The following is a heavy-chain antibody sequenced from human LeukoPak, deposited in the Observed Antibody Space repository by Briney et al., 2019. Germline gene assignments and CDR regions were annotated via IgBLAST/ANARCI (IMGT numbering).Heavy chain of an antibody. D-gene: IGHD1-1*01. J-gene: IGHJ4*02. CDR2: INHSGST. CDR1: GGSFSGYY. Sequence: PSETLSLTCAVYGGSFSGYYWSWIRQPPGKGLEWIGEINHSGSTNYNPSLKSRVTISVDTSKNQFSLKLSSVTAADTAVYYCARQERLTTPYFDYWGQGTLVTVSS. V-gene: IGHV4-34*01. CDR3: ARQERLTTPYFDY.